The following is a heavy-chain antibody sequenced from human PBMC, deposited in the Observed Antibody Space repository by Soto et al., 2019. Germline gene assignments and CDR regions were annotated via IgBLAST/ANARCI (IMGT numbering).Heavy chain of an antibody. J-gene: IGHJ4*02. V-gene: IGHV3-64*02. Sequence: EVQLVESGEGLVQPGGSLRLSCAASGFTFSSYNIHWIRQAPGKGLEFVSAISRSGDRTYYADSVKGRVTITRDNSKNTVWLQMGSLRAEDMAVYYCARARCSSGQFYYFDYWGRGALVSVSS. D-gene: IGHD2-2*01. CDR3: ARARCSSGQFYYFDY. CDR2: ISRSGDRT. CDR1: GFTFSSYN.